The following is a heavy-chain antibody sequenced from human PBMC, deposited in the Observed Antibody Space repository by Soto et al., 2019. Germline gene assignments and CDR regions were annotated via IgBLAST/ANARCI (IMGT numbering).Heavy chain of an antibody. CDR1: GGTFSSYA. CDR3: ARGGVVVPAAPYGMDV. V-gene: IGHV1-69*13. J-gene: IGHJ6*02. D-gene: IGHD2-2*01. CDR2: IIPIFGTA. Sequence: GASVKVSCKASGGTFSSYAISWVRQAPGQGLEWMGGIIPIFGTANYAQKFQGRVTITADESTSTAYMELSSLRSEDTAVYYCARGGVVVPAAPYGMDVWGQGTTVTVS.